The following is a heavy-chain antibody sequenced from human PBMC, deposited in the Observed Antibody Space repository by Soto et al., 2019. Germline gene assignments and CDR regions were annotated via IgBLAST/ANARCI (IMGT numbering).Heavy chain of an antibody. CDR1: GGSFSGYY. J-gene: IGHJ5*02. CDR2: INKSGST. CDR3: ARGSRQQLLRSDWFDX. V-gene: IGHV4-34*01. D-gene: IGHD6-13*01. Sequence: PSETLSLTFAVYGGSFSGYYWSWIRQPPGKGLEWIGEINKSGSTNYKPSLKSRVTISVDTSKNQFSLKLSSVTAADTAVYYCARGSRQQLLRSDWFDXWGQGTLLTVSX.